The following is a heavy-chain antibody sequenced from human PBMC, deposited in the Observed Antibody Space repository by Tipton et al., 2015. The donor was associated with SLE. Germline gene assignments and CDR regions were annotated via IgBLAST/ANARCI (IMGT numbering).Heavy chain of an antibody. J-gene: IGHJ4*02. D-gene: IGHD5-12*01. CDR1: GGSLNNHF. Sequence: TLSLTCTVSGGSLNNHFCSWIRQSAGKGLGWIGRVSPSGGTNYNPSLKSRVTISVDTSKMQFSLNLRSVTAADTAVYFCARVVAERLGLDFWGQGTLVTVSS. CDR3: ARVVAERLGLDF. V-gene: IGHV4-4*07. CDR2: VSPSGGT.